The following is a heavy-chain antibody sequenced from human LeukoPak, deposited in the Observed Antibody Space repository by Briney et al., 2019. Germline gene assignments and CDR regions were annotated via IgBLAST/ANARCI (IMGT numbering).Heavy chain of an antibody. CDR1: GFTFSGYG. Sequence: GGSLRLSCAASGFTFSGYGMHWVRQAPGKGLEWVALISYDGSNKYYADSVKGRFTISRDNSKNTLYLQMNSLRAEDTAVYYCAKGLGSGIPPTYFDYWGQGTLVTVSS. V-gene: IGHV3-30*18. CDR2: ISYDGSNK. D-gene: IGHD3-10*01. CDR3: AKGLGSGIPPTYFDY. J-gene: IGHJ4*02.